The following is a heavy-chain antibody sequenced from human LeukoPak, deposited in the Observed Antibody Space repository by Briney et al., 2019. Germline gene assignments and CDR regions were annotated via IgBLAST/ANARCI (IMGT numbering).Heavy chain of an antibody. CDR2: ISYDGSNK. J-gene: IGHJ5*02. CDR3: AKGGVAVAGWFDP. CDR1: GFTFSSYG. Sequence: PGRSLRLSCAASGFTFSSYGIHCVRQAPGKGLEWVAVISYDGSNKYYADSVKGRFTISRDNSKNTLYLQMNSLRAEDTAVYYCAKGGVAVAGWFDPWGQGTLVTVSS. D-gene: IGHD6-19*01. V-gene: IGHV3-30*18.